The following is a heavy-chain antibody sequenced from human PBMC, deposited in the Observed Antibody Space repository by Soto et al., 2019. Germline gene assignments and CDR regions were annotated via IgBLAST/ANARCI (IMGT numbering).Heavy chain of an antibody. CDR2: IYHSGST. Sequence: SETLSLTCAVSGDSISISSYSWSWIRQPPGKGLEWIGYIYHSGSTYYNPSLKSRVTISVDRSKNQFSLKLSSVTAADTAVYYCARRYGASFDYWGQGTLVTVPQ. CDR1: GDSISISSYS. CDR3: ARRYGASFDY. J-gene: IGHJ4*02. V-gene: IGHV4-30-2*01. D-gene: IGHD4-17*01.